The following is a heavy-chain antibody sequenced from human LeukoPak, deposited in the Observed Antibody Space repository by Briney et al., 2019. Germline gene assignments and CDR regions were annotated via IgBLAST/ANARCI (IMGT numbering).Heavy chain of an antibody. J-gene: IGHJ6*02. Sequence: SETLSLTCAVSGGSISSSNWWSWVRQPPGKGLEWIGEIYHSGSTNYNPSLKSQVTISVDKSKNQFSLKLSSVTAADTAVYYCARDRRARGVTAPFDYYYYGMDVWGQGTTVTVSS. D-gene: IGHD3-10*01. V-gene: IGHV4-4*02. CDR1: GGSISSSNW. CDR2: IYHSGST. CDR3: ARDRRARGVTAPFDYYYYGMDV.